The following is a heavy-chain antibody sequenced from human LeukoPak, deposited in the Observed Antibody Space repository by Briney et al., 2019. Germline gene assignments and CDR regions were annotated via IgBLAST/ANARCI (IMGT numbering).Heavy chain of an antibody. CDR3: ARLARDEAFFAP. J-gene: IGHJ5*02. D-gene: IGHD2-21*02. V-gene: IGHV4-39*02. CDR2: IFYSGST. Sequence: PSETLSLTCTVSGGSISRHTFYWAWIRQPPGKGLEWIGSIFYSGSTYYNPSLESRVTISVDTSKNHFSLNLSSVTAADTAVYYCARLARDEAFFAPWGQGARPTVSS. CDR1: GGSISRHTFY.